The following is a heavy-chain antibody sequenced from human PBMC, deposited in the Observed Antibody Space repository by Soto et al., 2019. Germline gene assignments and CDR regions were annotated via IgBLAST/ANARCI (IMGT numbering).Heavy chain of an antibody. J-gene: IGHJ6*02. Sequence: QVQLVQSGAEMKEPGSSVKVSCKTSGGTFSSSAISWLRQAPGQGLEWMGGIIPLFRTPDYAQKVQGRVTIAADESTNTAYMEPSSLRSEDTAVYYCARDIDRLELGGNYYYILDVWGQGTTITVSS. V-gene: IGHV1-69*12. CDR1: GGTFSSSA. CDR3: ARDIDRLELGGNYYYILDV. D-gene: IGHD3-16*02. CDR2: IIPLFRTP.